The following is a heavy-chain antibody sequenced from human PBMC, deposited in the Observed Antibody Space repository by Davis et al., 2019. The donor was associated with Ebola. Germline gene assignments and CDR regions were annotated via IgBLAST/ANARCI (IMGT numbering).Heavy chain of an antibody. CDR3: AKDRGWVGYYYDSRYGMDV. J-gene: IGHJ6*02. V-gene: IGHV3-11*01. D-gene: IGHD3-22*01. Sequence: PGGSLRLSCAASGFTFSDYYMSWIRQAPGKGLEWVSYISSSGSTIYYADSVKGRFTISRDNAKNSLYLQMNSLRAEDTAVYYCAKDRGWVGYYYDSRYGMDVWGQGTTVTVSS. CDR1: GFTFSDYY. CDR2: ISSSGSTI.